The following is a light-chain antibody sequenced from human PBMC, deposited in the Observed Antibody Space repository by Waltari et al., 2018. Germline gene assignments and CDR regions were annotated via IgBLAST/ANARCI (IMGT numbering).Light chain of an antibody. CDR3: QSADSSGTFYV. CDR1: ALPKQY. V-gene: IGLV3-25*03. CDR2: KDR. Sequence: SYELTQPPSVSVSPGQTARITCSGDALPKQYAYWYQQKPGQAPVLVIYKDREGPSGIPERFSGSSSGTTVTLTISGVQAEDEADYYCQSADSSGTFYVFGTGTKVTVL. J-gene: IGLJ1*01.